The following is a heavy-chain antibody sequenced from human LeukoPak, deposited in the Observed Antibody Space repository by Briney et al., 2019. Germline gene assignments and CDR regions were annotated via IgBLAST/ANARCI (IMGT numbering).Heavy chain of an antibody. V-gene: IGHV1-69*05. CDR3: ARGAIAAAGTGGWFDP. CDR2: IIPIFVTA. J-gene: IGHJ5*02. CDR1: GGTFSSYA. Sequence: GASVKVSCKASGGTFSSYAISWVRQAPGQGLEWMGRIIPIFVTANYAQKFQGRVTITTDESTSTDYMELRSLRSEDTAVYYCARGAIAAAGTGGWFDPWGQGTLVTVSS. D-gene: IGHD6-13*01.